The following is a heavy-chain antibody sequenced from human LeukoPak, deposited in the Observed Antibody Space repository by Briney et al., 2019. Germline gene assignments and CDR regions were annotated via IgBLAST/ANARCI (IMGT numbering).Heavy chain of an antibody. D-gene: IGHD6-19*01. J-gene: IGHJ4*02. CDR2: IHYSGST. CDR1: GGSISSSSYY. Sequence: SETLSLTCTVSGGSISSSSYYWGWIRQPPGKGLEWIGSIHYSGSTYYNPSLKSRVTISVDTSKNQFSLKLSSVTPEDTAVYYCARDLSGGQWLVHFDYWGQGTLVTVSS. V-gene: IGHV4-39*02. CDR3: ARDLSGGQWLVHFDY.